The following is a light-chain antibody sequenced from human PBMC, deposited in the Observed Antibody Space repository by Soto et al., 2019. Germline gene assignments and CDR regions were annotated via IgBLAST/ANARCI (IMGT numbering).Light chain of an antibody. Sequence: QSVLTQPASVSGAPVQSMTISCTGTSSDVGGYNYVSWFQQHPGKAPKLMIYEVSKRPPEVSNSISGYKSGHMASVTISGRQSVGEADYFWTSYTSSTTLDVFGTGTMVTVL. CDR1: SSDVGGYNY. V-gene: IGLV2-14*01. J-gene: IGLJ1*01. CDR3: TSYTSSTTLDV. CDR2: EVS.